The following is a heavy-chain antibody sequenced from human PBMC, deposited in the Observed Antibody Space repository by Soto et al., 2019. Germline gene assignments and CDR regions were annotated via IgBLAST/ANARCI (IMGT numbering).Heavy chain of an antibody. D-gene: IGHD2-15*01. CDR2: IRSKANSDAT. Sequence: GGSLRLSCVASGFTFSGSAMHWVRQASGKGLEWVGRIRSKANSDATAYGASVKGRFTISRDDSKNTAYLQMNSLKTEDTAVYYCVRYCSGGSCPDAFDTWGQGTVVTVSS. J-gene: IGHJ3*02. CDR1: GFTFSGSA. CDR3: VRYCSGGSCPDAFDT. V-gene: IGHV3-73*01.